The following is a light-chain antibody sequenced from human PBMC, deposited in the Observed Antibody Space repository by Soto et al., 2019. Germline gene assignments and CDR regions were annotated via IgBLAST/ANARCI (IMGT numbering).Light chain of an antibody. CDR1: SSDVGGYNY. V-gene: IGLV2-14*01. CDR2: VVS. CDR3: SSYTSSASGV. Sequence: QSALTQPASVSGSPGQSITISCTGTSSDVGGYNYVSWYQHHPGKAPKLMIYVVSNRPSGVSNRFSGSKSGNTASLTISGLQAEDEADYYCSSYTSSASGVFGTGTKLTVL. J-gene: IGLJ1*01.